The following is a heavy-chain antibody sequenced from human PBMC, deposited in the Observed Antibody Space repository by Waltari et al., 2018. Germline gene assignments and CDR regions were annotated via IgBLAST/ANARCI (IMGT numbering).Heavy chain of an antibody. CDR1: GGTFCSYA. CDR3: ARRLPYYYDSSGYYDDY. V-gene: IGHV1-69*10. D-gene: IGHD3-22*01. J-gene: IGHJ4*02. Sequence: QVQLVQSGAEVKKPAFSVKVSCKASGGTFCSYAISWLGQAPGPGLEWMGGIIPILGIANYAQKFQGRVTITADKSTSTAYMELSSLRSEDTAVYYCARRLPYYYDSSGYYDDYWGQGTLVTVSS. CDR2: IIPILGIA.